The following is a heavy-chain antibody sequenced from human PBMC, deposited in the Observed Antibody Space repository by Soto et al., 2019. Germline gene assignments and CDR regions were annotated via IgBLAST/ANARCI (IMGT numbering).Heavy chain of an antibody. CDR3: AKGEVDY. CDR1: GFNFGNDW. CDR2: MNSDGRTT. J-gene: IGHJ4*02. Sequence: EVQLVESGGGLVQPGGSLRLSCAASGFNFGNDWMHWVRQAPGKGLEWVSRMNSDGRTTNYADSVKGRFTVSRDNAKNTLYLQMNSLRAEDTAVYYCAKGEVDYWGPGTLVTVSS. V-gene: IGHV3-74*01.